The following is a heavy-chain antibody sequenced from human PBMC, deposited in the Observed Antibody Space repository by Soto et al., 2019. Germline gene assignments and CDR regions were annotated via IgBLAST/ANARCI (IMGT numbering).Heavy chain of an antibody. CDR1: GYTFTGYY. D-gene: IGHD1-26*01. Sequence: RASVKVSCKASGYTFTGYYMHWVRQAPGQGLEWMGWINPNSGGTNYAQKFQGRVTMTRNTSISTAYMELSSLRSEDTAVYYCASPRGSGSYDYWGQGTLVTVSS. CDR3: ASPRGSGSYDY. J-gene: IGHJ4*02. CDR2: INPNSGGT. V-gene: IGHV1-2*02.